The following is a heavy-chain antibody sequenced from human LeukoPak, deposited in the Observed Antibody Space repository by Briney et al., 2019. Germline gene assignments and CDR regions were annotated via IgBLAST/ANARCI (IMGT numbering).Heavy chain of an antibody. CDR3: ARESGYYLDY. J-gene: IGHJ4*02. V-gene: IGHV3-53*01. Sequence: PGGSLRLSCAAPGFTVSSNYMNWVRQAPGKGLEWVSLIYTGGNTFYADSVKGRFTISRDISKNTLYLQMNSLRAEDTAVYYCARESGYYLDYWGQGTLVTVSS. CDR1: GFTVSSNY. D-gene: IGHD3-3*01. CDR2: IYTGGNT.